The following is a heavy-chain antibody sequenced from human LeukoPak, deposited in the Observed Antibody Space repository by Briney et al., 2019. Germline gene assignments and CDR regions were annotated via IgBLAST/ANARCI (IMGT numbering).Heavy chain of an antibody. CDR3: AKDRDFYGSGSYYN. D-gene: IGHD3-10*01. V-gene: IGHV3-53*01. Sequence: GGSLRLSCAASGFTVSSNYMTWVRQAPGKGLEWVSVIYSGGSTYYADSVKGRFTISRDNSKNTLYLQMNSLRAEDTAVYYCAKDRDFYGSGSYYNWGQGTLVTVSS. CDR1: GFTVSSNY. J-gene: IGHJ4*02. CDR2: IYSGGST.